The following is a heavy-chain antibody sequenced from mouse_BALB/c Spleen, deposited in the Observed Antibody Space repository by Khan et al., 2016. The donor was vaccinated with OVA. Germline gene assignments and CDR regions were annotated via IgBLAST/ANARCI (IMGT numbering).Heavy chain of an antibody. CDR2: INTYTGEP. J-gene: IGHJ4*01. V-gene: IGHV9-3-1*01. CDR1: GYTFTTYG. CDR3: ARVGYSGTMDY. D-gene: IGHD2-14*01. Sequence: QIQLVQSGPELKKPGVTVKISCKASGYTFTTYGMNWVKQAPGKGLKWMGWINTYTGEPTYVDDFKGRFAFSLETSASTAYLQINNLKNEDTATYYCARVGYSGTMDYWGQGTSVTVSS.